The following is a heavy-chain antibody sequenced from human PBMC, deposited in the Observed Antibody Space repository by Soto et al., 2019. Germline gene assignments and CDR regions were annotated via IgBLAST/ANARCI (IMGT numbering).Heavy chain of an antibody. V-gene: IGHV1-69*01. CDR3: ARTQGGSSSLDIYYYYYYGMDV. Sequence: QVQLVQSGAEVKKPGSSVKVSCKAPGGTFSSYAISWVRQAPGQGLEWMGGIIPIFGTAKYAHKYQGRATFAPQESTRTYYMDRSSLRSEDTAVYYCARTQGGSSSLDIYYYYYYGMDVWGQGTTVTVSS. J-gene: IGHJ6*02. CDR2: IIPIFGTA. CDR1: GGTFSSYA. D-gene: IGHD2-15*01.